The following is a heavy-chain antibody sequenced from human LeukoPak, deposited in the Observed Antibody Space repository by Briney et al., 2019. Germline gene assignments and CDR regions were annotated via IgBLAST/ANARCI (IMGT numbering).Heavy chain of an antibody. J-gene: IGHJ4*02. CDR2: INHSGST. CDR1: GGSFSGYY. D-gene: IGHD6-13*01. Sequence: PSETLSLTCAVYGGSFSGYYWSWIRQPPGKGLEWIGEINHSGSTNYNPSLKSRVTMSVDTSKNQFSLKLSSVTAADTAVYYCARVGSAAGTFDYWGQGTLVTVSS. CDR3: ARVGSAAGTFDY. V-gene: IGHV4-34*01.